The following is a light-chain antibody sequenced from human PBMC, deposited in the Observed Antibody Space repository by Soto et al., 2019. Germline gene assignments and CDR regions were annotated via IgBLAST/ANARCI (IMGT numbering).Light chain of an antibody. J-gene: IGLJ2*01. Sequence: QDVVTQEPSLTVSPGGTVTLTCASSTGAVTSGYYPNWFQQRPGQPPRALIYSTTYKHSWTPARFSGALLGGRAALTLSGAQPEDEADYYCLLFYCHGVVFGGGTKLTVL. V-gene: IGLV7-43*01. CDR1: TGAVTSGYY. CDR3: LLFYCHGVV. CDR2: STT.